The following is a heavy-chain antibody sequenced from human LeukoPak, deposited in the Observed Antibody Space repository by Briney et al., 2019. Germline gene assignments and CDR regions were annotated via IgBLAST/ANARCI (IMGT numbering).Heavy chain of an antibody. CDR2: ISSVSSTI. J-gene: IGHJ4*02. CDR3: ARGLHFRVYDSSDYYPY. CDR1: GFIFSSYS. Sequence: PGGSLRLSCAASGFIFSSYSMNWVRQAPGKGLEWISFISSVSSTIFYADSVKGRFNISRDNVKNSLYLQMNGLRAEDTAVYYCARGLHFRVYDSSDYYPYWGQGTLVTVSS. V-gene: IGHV3-48*01. D-gene: IGHD3-22*01.